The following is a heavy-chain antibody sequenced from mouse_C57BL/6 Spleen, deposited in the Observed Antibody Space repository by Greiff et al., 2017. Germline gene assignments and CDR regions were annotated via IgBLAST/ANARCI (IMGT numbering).Heavy chain of an antibody. D-gene: IGHD2-5*01. CDR3: ARLYSNYYAMDY. Sequence: VQLQQSGPELVKPGASVKISCKASGYTFTDYYMNWVKQSHGKSLEWIGDINPNNGGTSYNQKFKGKATLTVDKSSRTAYMELRSLTSEDSAVYYCARLYSNYYAMDYWGQGTSVTVSS. CDR1: GYTFTDYY. CDR2: INPNNGGT. V-gene: IGHV1-26*01. J-gene: IGHJ4*01.